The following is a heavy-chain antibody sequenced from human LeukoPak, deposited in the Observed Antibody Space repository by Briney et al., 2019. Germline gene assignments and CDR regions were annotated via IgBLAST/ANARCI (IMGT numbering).Heavy chain of an antibody. V-gene: IGHV4-34*01. CDR3: ARHSTFFGVVIIKGRVRGPFDY. Sequence: SETLSLTCAVYGGSFSGYYWSWIRQPPGKGLEWIGEINRSGSTNYNPSLKSRVTISVDTSKNQFSLKLSSVTAADTAVYYCARHSTFFGVVIIKGRVRGPFDYWGQGTLVTASS. J-gene: IGHJ4*02. D-gene: IGHD3-3*01. CDR2: INRSGST. CDR1: GGSFSGYY.